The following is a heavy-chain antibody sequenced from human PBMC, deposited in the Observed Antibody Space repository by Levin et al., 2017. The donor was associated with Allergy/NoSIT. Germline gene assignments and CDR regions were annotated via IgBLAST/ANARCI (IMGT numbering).Heavy chain of an antibody. J-gene: IGHJ3*02. V-gene: IGHV4-39*01. Sequence: SETLSLTCTVSGGSISSSSYYWGWIRQPPGKGLEWIGSIYYSGSTYYNPSLKSRVTISVDTSKNQFSLKLSSVTAADTAVYYCASGISGEDAFDIWGQGTMVTVSS. CDR3: ASGISGEDAFDI. CDR1: GGSISSSSYY. D-gene: IGHD2-15*01. CDR2: IYYSGST.